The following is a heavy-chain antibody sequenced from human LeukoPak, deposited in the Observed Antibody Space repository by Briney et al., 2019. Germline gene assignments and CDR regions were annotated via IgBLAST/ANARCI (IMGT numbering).Heavy chain of an antibody. Sequence: GGSLRLSCAASGFTFSNYDMSWVRQAPGKGLEWVSSISDSGGSTYYADSVKGRFTISRDNSKNTLYLQMTNRRAADTAVYYCAKDLSRAVAADWFDPWDQGSLVTVSS. D-gene: IGHD6-19*01. CDR3: AKDLSRAVAADWFDP. J-gene: IGHJ5*02. V-gene: IGHV3-23*01. CDR2: ISDSGGST. CDR1: GFTFSNYD.